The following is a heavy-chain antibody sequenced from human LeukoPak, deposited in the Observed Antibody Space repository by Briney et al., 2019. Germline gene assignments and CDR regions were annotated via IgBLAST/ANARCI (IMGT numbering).Heavy chain of an antibody. D-gene: IGHD6-6*01. J-gene: IGHJ6*03. CDR1: GYTFTSYY. V-gene: IGHV1-46*01. CDR3: ARAEYSSSSKYYYYYYYMDV. CDR2: INPSGGST. Sequence: GASVKVSCKASGYTFTSYYMHWVRQAPGQGLEWMGIINPSGGSTSYAQKFQGRVTMTRDMSTSTVYMELGSLRSEDTAVYYCARAEYSSSSKYYYYYYYMDVWGKGTTVTVSS.